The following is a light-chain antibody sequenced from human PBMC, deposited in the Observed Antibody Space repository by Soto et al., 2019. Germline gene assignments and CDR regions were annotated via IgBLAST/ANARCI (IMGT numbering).Light chain of an antibody. V-gene: IGLV2-8*01. J-gene: IGLJ1*01. CDR2: DVS. CDR1: SSDVGGYDY. Sequence: QSVLTQPPSASGSPGQSVAISCTGTSSDVGGYDYVSWYQQYPGKAPKLMIYDVSKRPSGVPDRFSGSKSGNTASLTVSGLQAEDEADYYCSSYAGTHFVFGTGTKVTVL. CDR3: SSYAGTHFV.